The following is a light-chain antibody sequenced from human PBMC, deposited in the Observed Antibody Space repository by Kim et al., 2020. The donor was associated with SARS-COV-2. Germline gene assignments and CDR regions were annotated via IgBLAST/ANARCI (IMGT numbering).Light chain of an antibody. Sequence: SYELTQPPSVSVAPGKTARITCGGNNIGSKSVHWYQQKPGQAPVLVIYYDSDRPSGIPERFSGSNSGNTATLTISRVEAGDEADYQCQVWDSSSEHPVFG. CDR1: NIGSKS. CDR2: YDS. J-gene: IGLJ3*02. CDR3: QVWDSSSEHPV. V-gene: IGLV3-21*04.